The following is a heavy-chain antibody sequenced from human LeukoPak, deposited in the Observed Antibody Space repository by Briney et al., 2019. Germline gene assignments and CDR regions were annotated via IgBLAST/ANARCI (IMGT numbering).Heavy chain of an antibody. V-gene: IGHV1-69*13. Sequence: SVTVSCKASGGTFSIYAICWVRQAPGQGLEWMGGIIPILGTANYAQKFQGRVTITADESTSTAYMELSSLRSEDTAVYYCARGYSSSWYGGSYFDYWGQGTLVTVSS. J-gene: IGHJ4*02. CDR2: IIPILGTA. CDR3: ARGYSSSWYGGSYFDY. CDR1: GGTFSIYA. D-gene: IGHD6-13*01.